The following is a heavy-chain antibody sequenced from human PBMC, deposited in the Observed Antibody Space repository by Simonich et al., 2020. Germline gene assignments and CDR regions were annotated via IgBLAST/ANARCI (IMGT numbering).Heavy chain of an antibody. CDR3: ARASRGTWWYYYFDY. J-gene: IGHJ4*02. CDR2: LTAYNGNT. D-gene: IGHD2-15*01. CDR1: GYTFTSYV. V-gene: IGHV1-18*01. Sequence: QVQLVQSGAEVKKPGASVKVSCKASGYTFTSYVISWVRQAPGQGLEGKGWLTAYNGNTHYAQKLLGRCTMTTATSTSTAYMELRSLISDVTALYYCARASRGTWWYYYFDYWGQGTLVTVSS.